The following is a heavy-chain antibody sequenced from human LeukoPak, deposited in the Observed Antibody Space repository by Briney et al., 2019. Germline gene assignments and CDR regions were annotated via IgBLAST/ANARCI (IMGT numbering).Heavy chain of an antibody. Sequence: GGSLRLSCAASGFTFSSYAMSWVRQAPGKGLKWVSAISGSGGSTYYADSVKGRFTISRDNSKNTLYLQMNSLRAEDTAVYYCAKDLDGYNLNFDYWGQGTLVTVSS. CDR2: ISGSGGST. D-gene: IGHD5-24*01. CDR3: AKDLDGYNLNFDY. J-gene: IGHJ4*02. V-gene: IGHV3-23*01. CDR1: GFTFSSYA.